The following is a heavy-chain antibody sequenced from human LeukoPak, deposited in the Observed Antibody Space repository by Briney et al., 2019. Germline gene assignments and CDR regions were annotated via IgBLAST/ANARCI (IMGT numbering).Heavy chain of an antibody. CDR3: ARVESTGFRLWSGYPYYYYYYYMDV. Sequence: GGSLRLSCPASGFTFSDYYMSWIRQAPGKGLGWVSYISSSGSTIYYADSVTDRFTISRDNAKNSLYLQMNSLRAEDTAVYYCARVESTGFRLWSGYPYYYYYYYMDVWGKGTTVTVSS. J-gene: IGHJ6*03. D-gene: IGHD3-3*01. CDR2: ISSSGSTI. V-gene: IGHV3-11*01. CDR1: GFTFSDYY.